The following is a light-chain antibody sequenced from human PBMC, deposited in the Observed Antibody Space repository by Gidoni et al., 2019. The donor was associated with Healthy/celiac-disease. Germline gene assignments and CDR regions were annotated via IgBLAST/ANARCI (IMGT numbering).Light chain of an antibody. V-gene: IGLV1-44*01. CDR3: SAWDDSLNGVV. CDR2: NNN. J-gene: IGLJ2*01. CDR1: SSNIGSTN. Sequence: QSVLTQPPSASGTPGPRVTISCSGSSSNIGSTNVNWYQQPPGTAPKLLIYNNNQRPSGVPDRFSGSKSGTSASLAISGLQSEDEADYYCSAWDDSLNGVVFGGGTKLTVL.